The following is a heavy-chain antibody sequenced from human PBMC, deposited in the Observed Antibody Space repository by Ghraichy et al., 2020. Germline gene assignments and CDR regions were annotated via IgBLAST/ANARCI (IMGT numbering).Heavy chain of an antibody. CDR2: INHSGST. J-gene: IGHJ5*02. CDR1: GGSFSGYY. Sequence: SETLSLTCAVYGGSFSGYYWSWIRQPPGKGLEWIGEINHSGSTNYNPSLKSRVTISVDTSKNQFSLKLSSVTAADTAVYYCARGPTLPGSRFVGYCSSTSFYPPRGWFDPWGQGTLVTVSS. V-gene: IGHV4-34*01. D-gene: IGHD2-2*01. CDR3: ARGPTLPGSRFVGYCSSTSFYPPRGWFDP.